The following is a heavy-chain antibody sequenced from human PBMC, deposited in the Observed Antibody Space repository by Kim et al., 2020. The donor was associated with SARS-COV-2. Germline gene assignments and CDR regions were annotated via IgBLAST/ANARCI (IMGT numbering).Heavy chain of an antibody. V-gene: IGHV1-8*01. CDR2: MNPNSGNT. J-gene: IGHJ6*03. CDR1: GYTFTSYD. CDR3: ARPSPELVVVPAAPSYYYYYYMDV. D-gene: IGHD2-2*01. Sequence: ASVKVSCKASGYTFTSYDINWVRQATGQGLEWMGWMNPNSGNTGYAQKFQGRVTMTRNTSISTAYMELSSLRSEDTAVYYCARPSPELVVVPAAPSYYYYYYMDVWGKGTTVTVSS.